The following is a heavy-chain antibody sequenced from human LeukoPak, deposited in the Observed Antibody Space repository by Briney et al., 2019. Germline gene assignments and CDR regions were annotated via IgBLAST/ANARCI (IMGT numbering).Heavy chain of an antibody. D-gene: IGHD4-17*01. CDR1: GVSISAYY. J-gene: IGHJ4*02. Sequence: SETLSLTCSVSGVSISAYYWSWIRQPAGKGLEWIGRIYPGESIYASENTNYNPSLKSRVSMSGDTSKNQVSLKLRSVTAADTAVYYCARDPTTVTTIFDSWGQGTLVSVSS. V-gene: IGHV4-4*07. CDR3: ARDPTTVTTIFDS. CDR2: IYPGESIYASENT.